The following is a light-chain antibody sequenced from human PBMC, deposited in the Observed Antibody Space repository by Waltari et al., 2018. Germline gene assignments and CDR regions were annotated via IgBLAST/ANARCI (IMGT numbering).Light chain of an antibody. CDR1: ASNIGNRY. J-gene: IGLJ2*01. CDR3: GTWDNTLSAV. V-gene: IGLV1-51*02. CDR2: GND. Sequence: QSVLTQPPSVSAAPGPKVPISCSGRASNIGNRYVSWYQQFPGAAPKVLIYGNDKRTTGIPDRFSGSKSGTSATLDITGLQTGDEADYYCGTWDNTLSAVFGGGTKVTVL.